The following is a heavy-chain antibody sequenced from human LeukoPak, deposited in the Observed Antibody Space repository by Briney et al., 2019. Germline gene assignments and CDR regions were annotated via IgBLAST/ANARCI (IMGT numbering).Heavy chain of an antibody. CDR2: INHSGST. D-gene: IGHD5-12*01. V-gene: IGHV4-34*01. J-gene: IGHJ4*02. CDR1: GGSFSGYY. CDR3: ARDFNSGYGPFDS. Sequence: SETLSLTCAVYGGSFSGYYWSWIRQPPGKGLEWIGEINHSGSTNYNPSLKSRVTISVDTSKNQFSLKLSSVTAADTAVYYCARDFNSGYGPFDSWGQGTLVTVSS.